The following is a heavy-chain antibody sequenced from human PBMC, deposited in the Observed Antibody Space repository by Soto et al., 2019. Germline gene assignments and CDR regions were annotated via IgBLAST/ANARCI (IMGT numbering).Heavy chain of an antibody. CDR1: GGTFSSYT. CDR2: IIPILGIA. CDR3: ATEGETGYYYYYYMDV. J-gene: IGHJ6*03. Sequence: QVQLVQSGAEVKKPGSSVKVSCKASGGTFSSYTISWVRQAPGQGLEWMGRIIPILGIANYAQKCQGRVTITADKSTSTAYMELSSLRSEDTAVYYCATEGETGYYYYYYMDVWGKGTTVTVSS. V-gene: IGHV1-69*02.